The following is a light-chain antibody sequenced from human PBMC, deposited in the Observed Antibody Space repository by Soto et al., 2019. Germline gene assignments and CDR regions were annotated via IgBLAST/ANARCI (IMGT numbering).Light chain of an antibody. CDR3: AVWDGSLNGWV. J-gene: IGLJ3*02. CDR2: RNN. CDR1: SSNIGRDT. V-gene: IGLV1-44*01. Sequence: QSVLTQPPSVSGTPGQRVTISCSGGSSNIGRDTVSWYQQLPGTAPKVLIYRNNQRPSGVPDRFSGSKSGTSASLAISGLQSEDEADYYCAVWDGSLNGWVFGGGTQLTVL.